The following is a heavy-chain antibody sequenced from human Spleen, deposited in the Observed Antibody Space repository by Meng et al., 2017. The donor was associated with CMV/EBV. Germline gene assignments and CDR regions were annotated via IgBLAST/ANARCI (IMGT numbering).Heavy chain of an antibody. V-gene: IGHV1-2*02. CDR1: GYTVTGYY. J-gene: IGHJ3*02. D-gene: IGHD2/OR15-2a*01. CDR3: ARGRSISLAGGYAFDI. Sequence: ASVKVSCKASGYTVTGYYIHWVRQAPGQGLEWMGWINPNSGGTNYAQRLQGRVTMTTDTSTTTAHMELKSLRSDDTAVYYCARGRSISLAGGYAFDIWGQGTMVTVSS. CDR2: INPNSGGT.